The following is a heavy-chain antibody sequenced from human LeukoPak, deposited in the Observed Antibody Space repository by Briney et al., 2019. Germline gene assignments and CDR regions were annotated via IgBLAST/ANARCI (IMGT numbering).Heavy chain of an antibody. Sequence: ASVKVSCKASGYTFTSYDINWVRQATGQGLEWMGWMNPNSGNTGYAQKFQGRVTITRNTSISTAYMELSSLRSEDTAVYYCARDYYDSSGTYYFDYWGQGTLVTVSS. V-gene: IGHV1-8*03. CDR1: GYTFTSYD. J-gene: IGHJ4*02. CDR2: MNPNSGNT. CDR3: ARDYYDSSGTYYFDY. D-gene: IGHD3-22*01.